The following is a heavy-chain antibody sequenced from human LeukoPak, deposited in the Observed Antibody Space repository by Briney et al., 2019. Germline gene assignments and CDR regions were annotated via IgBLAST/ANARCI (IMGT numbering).Heavy chain of an antibody. D-gene: IGHD5-24*01. Sequence: PSQTLSLTCTVSGGSISSGDYYWSWLRQPPGTGLEWLGYIYYSGSTYYNPSLKSRVTISVDTSKNQFSLKLSSVTAADTAVYYCARVDGRDGYSPFDYWGQGTLVTVSS. V-gene: IGHV4-30-4*08. CDR2: IYYSGST. CDR1: GGSISSGDYY. CDR3: ARVDGRDGYSPFDY. J-gene: IGHJ4*02.